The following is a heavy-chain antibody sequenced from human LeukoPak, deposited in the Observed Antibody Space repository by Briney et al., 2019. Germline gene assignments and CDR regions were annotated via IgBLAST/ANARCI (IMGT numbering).Heavy chain of an antibody. J-gene: IGHJ4*02. CDR2: ISGSGGST. D-gene: IGHD2-2*01. CDR3: AKSDDVSRPSRDIVVVPADY. Sequence: PGGSLRLSCAASGFTFSSYAMSWVRQAPGKGLEWVSAISGSGGSTYYADSVKGRFTISRDNSKNTLYLQMNSLRAEDTAVYYCAKSDDVSRPSRDIVVVPADYWGQGTLVTVSS. CDR1: GFTFSSYA. V-gene: IGHV3-23*01.